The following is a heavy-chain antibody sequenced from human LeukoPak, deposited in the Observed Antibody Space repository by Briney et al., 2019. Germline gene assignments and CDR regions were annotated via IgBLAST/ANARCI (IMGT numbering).Heavy chain of an antibody. V-gene: IGHV3-66*02. Sequence: GGSLRLSCAAYGFTVSSNYMTWVRQAPGKGLEWVSLIYSAGITHYADSVKGRFTISRDNSKNTLYLQMNSLRGEDTAVYYCARGRPVYYFDYWGQGTRVTVSS. CDR2: IYSAGIT. CDR1: GFTVSSNY. J-gene: IGHJ4*02. CDR3: ARGRPVYYFDY.